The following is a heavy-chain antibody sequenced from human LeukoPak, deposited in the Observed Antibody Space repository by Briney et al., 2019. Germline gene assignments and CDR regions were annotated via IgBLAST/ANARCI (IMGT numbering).Heavy chain of an antibody. D-gene: IGHD3-10*01. CDR1: GGSITNPSYY. J-gene: IGHJ4*02. CDR2: IYSSGST. V-gene: IGHV4-61*02. Sequence: SQTLSLTCTVSGGSITNPSYYWSWIRQPAGKGLEWMGRIYSSGSTNYNPSLKSRVTLSIDTSKNQFSLKVNAVTAADTAVYYCARGTSYGSGSYEYFDYWSQGTLVTVSS. CDR3: ARGTSYGSGSYEYFDY.